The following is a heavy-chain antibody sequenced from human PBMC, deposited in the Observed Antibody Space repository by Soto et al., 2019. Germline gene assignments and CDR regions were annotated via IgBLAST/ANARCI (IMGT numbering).Heavy chain of an antibody. J-gene: IGHJ4*02. Sequence: GGSLRLSCAASGFTFSNAWMNWVRQAPGKGLEWVGRIKSKTDGGTTDYAAPVKGRFTISRDDSKNTLYLQMNSLKTEDTAVYYCTTGYLGSYGAHATKEQTYYFDYWGQGTLVTVSS. CDR3: TTGYLGSYGAHATKEQTYYFDY. CDR1: GFTFSNAW. V-gene: IGHV3-15*07. D-gene: IGHD1-26*01. CDR2: IKSKTDGGTT.